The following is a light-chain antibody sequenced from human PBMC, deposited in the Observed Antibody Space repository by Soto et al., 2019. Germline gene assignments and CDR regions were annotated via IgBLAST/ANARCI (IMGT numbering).Light chain of an antibody. V-gene: IGKV1-5*01. Sequence: DIQMTQSPSTLSASVGDRVTTTCRASQSISSWLAWYQQKPGKAPKLLIYDASTLESGVPSRFSGSGSGTEFTLTISSLQPDDFATYYCQQYNNYLFTFGPGTKVDFK. J-gene: IGKJ3*01. CDR1: QSISSW. CDR3: QQYNNYLFT. CDR2: DAS.